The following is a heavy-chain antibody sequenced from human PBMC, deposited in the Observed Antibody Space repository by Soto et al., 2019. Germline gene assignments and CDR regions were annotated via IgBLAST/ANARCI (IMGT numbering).Heavy chain of an antibody. D-gene: IGHD5-18*01. J-gene: IGHJ3*02. CDR3: ARDPGRIQLWFGAFDI. V-gene: IGHV3-33*01. CDR1: GFTFSRYG. Sequence: QVQLVESGGGVVQPGRSLRLSCAASGFTFSRYGMHWVRQAPGKGLAWVAVIWYDGSNKYYADSVKGRFTISRDNSKNTLYLQMNSLRAEDTAVYYCARDPGRIQLWFGAFDIWGQGTMVTVSS. CDR2: IWYDGSNK.